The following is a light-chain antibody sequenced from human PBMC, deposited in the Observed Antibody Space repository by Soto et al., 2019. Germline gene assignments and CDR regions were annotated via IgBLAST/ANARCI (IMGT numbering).Light chain of an antibody. Sequence: EIVLTQSPGTLSLSPGERATLSCRASQSVSSTYLAWYQQKPGQAHRLIIYGASSRATGIPDRFSGSGSGTDFTLTISRLEPEDFAVYYCQKYGSLTSSTFGQGTKVEIK. J-gene: IGKJ1*01. CDR2: GAS. CDR3: QKYGSLTSST. CDR1: QSVSSTY. V-gene: IGKV3-20*01.